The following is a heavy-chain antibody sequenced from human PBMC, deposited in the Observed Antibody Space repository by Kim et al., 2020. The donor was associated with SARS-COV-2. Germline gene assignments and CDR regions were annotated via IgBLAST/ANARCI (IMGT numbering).Heavy chain of an antibody. CDR3: AGRVTTLSYYYGMDV. D-gene: IGHD4-17*01. Sequence: PSLKSRVTISVDTSKNQFSLKLSSVTAADTAVYYCAGRVTTLSYYYGMDVWGQGTTVTVSS. J-gene: IGHJ6*02. V-gene: IGHV4-59*01.